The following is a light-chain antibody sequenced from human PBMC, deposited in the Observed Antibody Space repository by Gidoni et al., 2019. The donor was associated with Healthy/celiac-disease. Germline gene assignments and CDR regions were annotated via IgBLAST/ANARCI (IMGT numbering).Light chain of an antibody. CDR3: SSYTSSSTPVV. CDR1: SSDVGVYNY. V-gene: IGLV2-14*01. CDR2: EVS. J-gene: IGLJ2*01. Sequence: QSALTQPASVSGSPGQSITLSCTGTSSDVGVYNYVSWYQQHPGKAPKLMIYEVSNRPSGVSNRFSGSKSGNTASLTISGLQAEDEADYYCSSYTSSSTPVVFGGGTKLTVL.